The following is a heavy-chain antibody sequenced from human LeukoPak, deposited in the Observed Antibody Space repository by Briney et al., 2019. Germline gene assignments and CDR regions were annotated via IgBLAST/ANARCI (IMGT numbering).Heavy chain of an antibody. V-gene: IGHV3-21*01. CDR1: GFTFSSYA. D-gene: IGHD4-17*01. CDR3: ARAATVTTGDAFDI. Sequence: GGSLRLSCAASGFTFSSYAMSWVRQAPGKGLEWVSSISSSSSYIYYADSVKGRFTISRDNAKNSLYLQMNSLRAEDTAVYYCARAATVTTGDAFDIWGQGTMVTVSS. CDR2: ISSSSSYI. J-gene: IGHJ3*02.